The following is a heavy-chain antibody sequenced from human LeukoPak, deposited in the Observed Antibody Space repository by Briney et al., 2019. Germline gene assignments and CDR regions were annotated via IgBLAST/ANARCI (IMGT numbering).Heavy chain of an antibody. CDR1: GGSISSYY. V-gene: IGHV4-59*01. D-gene: IGHD4-17*01. CDR2: IYYSGST. CDR3: AREDGDYADY. J-gene: IGHJ4*02. Sequence: SETLSLTCTVSGGSISSYYWSWIRQPPGTGLEWIGYIYYSGSTNYNPSLKSRVTISVDTSKNQFSLKLSSVTAADTAVYYCAREDGDYADYWGQGTLVTVSS.